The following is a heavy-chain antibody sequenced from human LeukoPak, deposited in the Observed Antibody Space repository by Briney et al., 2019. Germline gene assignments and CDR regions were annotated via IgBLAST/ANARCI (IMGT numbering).Heavy chain of an antibody. D-gene: IGHD2-21*01. V-gene: IGHV3-21*04. J-gene: IGHJ6*03. CDR1: GFTFSSYS. CDR3: AKAGEVGRFYYYYMDV. CDR2: ISSSSSYI. Sequence: PGGSLRLSCAASGFTFSSYSMNWVRQAPGKGLEWVSSISSSSSYIYYADSVKGRFTISRDNSKNTLYLQMNSLRAEDTAVYYCAKAGEVGRFYYYYMDVWGKGTTVTVSS.